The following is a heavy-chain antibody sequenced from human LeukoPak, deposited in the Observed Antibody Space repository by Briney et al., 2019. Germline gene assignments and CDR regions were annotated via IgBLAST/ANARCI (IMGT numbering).Heavy chain of an antibody. CDR1: GGSISSSSYY. CDR3: ARSPLLQLVGSWWGPNWFDP. CDR2: IYHSGST. V-gene: IGHV4-39*07. Sequence: SETLSLTCTVSGGSISSSSYYWGWIRQPPGKGLEWIGSIYHSGSTYYNPSLKSRVTISVDTSKNQFSLKLSSVTAADTAVYYCARSPLLQLVGSWWGPNWFDPWGQGTLVTVSS. D-gene: IGHD6-6*01. J-gene: IGHJ5*02.